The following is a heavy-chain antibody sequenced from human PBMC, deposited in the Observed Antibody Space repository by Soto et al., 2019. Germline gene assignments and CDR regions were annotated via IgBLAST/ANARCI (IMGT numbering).Heavy chain of an antibody. CDR2: IFPRDYDT. J-gene: IGHJ4*02. CDR1: GYNFANYW. CDR3: ARHGCGGDCYGHFDY. V-gene: IGHV5-51*01. Sequence: GESLKISCKGSGYNFANYWIAWVRQMPGKGLELMGIIFPRDYDTRYTPSFQGQVTISADRSLSTAYLQWRTLKASDTAVYYCARHGCGGDCYGHFDYWGQGALVTVSS. D-gene: IGHD2-21*02.